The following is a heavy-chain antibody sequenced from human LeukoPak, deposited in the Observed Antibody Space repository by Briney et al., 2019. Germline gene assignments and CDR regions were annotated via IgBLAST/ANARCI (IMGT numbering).Heavy chain of an antibody. CDR3: ARSRGAIVDY. Sequence: SQTLSLTCAISGDSVSSNSAAWNWLRQSPSIGLEWLGRTYYRSKWVNDYATSVKSRISINPDISAHQFSLQLNSVTPEDTAVYYCARSRGAIVDYWGQGTLVTVSS. CDR2: TYYRSKWVN. CDR1: GDSVSSNSAA. J-gene: IGHJ4*02. V-gene: IGHV6-1*01.